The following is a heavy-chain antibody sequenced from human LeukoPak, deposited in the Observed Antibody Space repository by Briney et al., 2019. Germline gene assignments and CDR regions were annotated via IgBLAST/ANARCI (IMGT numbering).Heavy chain of an antibody. V-gene: IGHV3-23*01. J-gene: IGHJ5*02. CDR3: AKGTGINHYHWIDP. Sequence: GGSLRLSCAASKVTFSDYAMNWVRQAPGKGLEWVSGISGSGGNTYYADAVKGRFTISRDNSKNTLYLQMNSLRAEDTALYYCAKGTGINHYHWIDPWGQGTQVTVSS. D-gene: IGHD3/OR15-3a*01. CDR1: KVTFSDYA. CDR2: ISGSGGNT.